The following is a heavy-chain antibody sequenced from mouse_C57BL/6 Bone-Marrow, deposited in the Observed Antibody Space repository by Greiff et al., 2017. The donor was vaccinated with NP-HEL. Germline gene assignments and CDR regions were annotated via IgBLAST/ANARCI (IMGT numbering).Heavy chain of an antibody. D-gene: IGHD1-1*01. J-gene: IGHJ1*03. V-gene: IGHV1-18*01. CDR3: ARTIITTVVALYWYFDV. CDR1: GYTFTDYN. Sequence: DVQLQESGPELVKPGASVKIPCKASGYTFTDYNMDWVKQSHGKSLEWIGDINPNNGGTIYNQKFKGKATLTVDKSSSTAYMELRSLTSEDTAVYYCARTIITTVVALYWYFDVWGTGTTVTVSS. CDR2: INPNNGGT.